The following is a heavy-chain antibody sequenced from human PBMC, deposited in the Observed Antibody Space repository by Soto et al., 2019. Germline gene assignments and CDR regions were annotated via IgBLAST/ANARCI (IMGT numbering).Heavy chain of an antibody. J-gene: IGHJ5*02. CDR1: GGSISSSSYY. CDR2: IYYSGST. V-gene: IGHV4-39*01. CDR3: ARGINYYDSSGDSWFDP. D-gene: IGHD3-22*01. Sequence: SETLSLTCTVSGGSISSSSYYWGWIRQPPGKGLEWIVNIYYSGSTYYNPSLKSRVTISVDTSKNQFSLKLSSVTAADTAVYYCARGINYYDSSGDSWFDPWGQGTLVTVSS.